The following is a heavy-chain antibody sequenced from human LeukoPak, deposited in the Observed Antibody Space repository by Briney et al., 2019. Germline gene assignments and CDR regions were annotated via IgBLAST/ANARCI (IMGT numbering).Heavy chain of an antibody. J-gene: IGHJ4*02. V-gene: IGHV1-8*02. CDR3: ARGLTVAGTYYY. D-gene: IGHD6-19*01. CDR2: MNPYSGNT. Sequence: ASVKVSCKASGYTFTSYDINWVRQATGQGLECMGWMNPYSGNTGYVQKFQGRVTMTRNASISTAYMELSSLRSEDTAVYYCARGLTVAGTYYYWGQGTLVTVSS. CDR1: GYTFTSYD.